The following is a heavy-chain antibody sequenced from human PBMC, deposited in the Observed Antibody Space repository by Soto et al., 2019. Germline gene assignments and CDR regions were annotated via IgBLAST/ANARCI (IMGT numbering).Heavy chain of an antibody. D-gene: IGHD2-15*01. Sequence: QVQLVESGGGVVQPGRSLRLSCAASGFTFSSYAMHWVRQAPGKGLEWVAVISYDGSNKYYADSVKGRFTISRDNSKNTLYLQMNSLRAEDTAVYYCARDRGSGGSLGVYCYGMDVWGQGTTVTVSS. CDR1: GFTFSSYA. V-gene: IGHV3-30-3*01. CDR3: ARDRGSGGSLGVYCYGMDV. CDR2: ISYDGSNK. J-gene: IGHJ6*02.